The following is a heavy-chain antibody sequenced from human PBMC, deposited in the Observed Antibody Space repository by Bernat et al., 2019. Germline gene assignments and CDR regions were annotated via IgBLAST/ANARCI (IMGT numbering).Heavy chain of an antibody. CDR3: ARTPGRITRINRFNP. CDR1: GYSISSGYY. Sequence: QVQLQESGPGLVKPSETLSLTCAVSGYSISSGYYWGWIRQPPGKGLEWIGSIYHSGSTYYNPSLKSRVTISVDTSKNQFSLKLSSVTAADTAVYYCARTPGRITRINRFNPWGQGTLVTVSS. J-gene: IGHJ5*02. CDR2: IYHSGST. D-gene: IGHD1-20*01. V-gene: IGHV4-38-2*01.